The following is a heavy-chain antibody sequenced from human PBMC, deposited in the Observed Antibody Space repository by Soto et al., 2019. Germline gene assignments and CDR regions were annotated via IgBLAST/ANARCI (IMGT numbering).Heavy chain of an antibody. CDR2: MNPNSGDT. Sequence: GASVKVSCKASGYTFTNYGITWVRQAPGRGLEWMGWMNPNSGDTGYTQKLQGRVTMTRNTSISTAYMELSSLRSEDTAVYYCARGLSDDYYYYMDVWGKGTTVTVSS. CDR3: ARGLSDDYYYYMDV. J-gene: IGHJ6*03. V-gene: IGHV1-8*02. CDR1: GYTFTNYG.